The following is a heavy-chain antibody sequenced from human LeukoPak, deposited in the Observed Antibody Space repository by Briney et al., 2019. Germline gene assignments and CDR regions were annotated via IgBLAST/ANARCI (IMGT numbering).Heavy chain of an antibody. CDR3: VKDPVASAVAGTNYFDY. D-gene: IGHD6-19*01. V-gene: IGHV3-30*02. Sequence: PGESLRLSCAAPGFAFSSYGIHWVRQAPGKGLEWVAFIRYDGNNKYYADSVKGRLTISRDNSKNTLYLQMNSLRVEDTAVYYCVKDPVASAVAGTNYFDYCGQGTLVTVSS. J-gene: IGHJ4*02. CDR2: IRYDGNNK. CDR1: GFAFSSYG.